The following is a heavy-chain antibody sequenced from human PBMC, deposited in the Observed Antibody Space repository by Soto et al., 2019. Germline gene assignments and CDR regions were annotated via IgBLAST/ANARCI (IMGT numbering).Heavy chain of an antibody. J-gene: IGHJ4*01. Sequence: TLTLPCTVSHGSVSSDPFYRTWIRQHQGKGLEWLGYIYYRSNTYYRPSLKSRVSISIDTSQNQFSLRLNSVTAADTAVYYCARSGYVSSDFDLWGQGTLVTVSS. CDR1: HGSVSSDPFY. CDR3: ARSGYVSSDFDL. CDR2: IYYRSNT. D-gene: IGHD6-13*01. V-gene: IGHV4-31*03.